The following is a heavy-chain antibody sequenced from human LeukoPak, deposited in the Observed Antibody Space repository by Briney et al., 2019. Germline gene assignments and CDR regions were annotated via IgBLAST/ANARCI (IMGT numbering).Heavy chain of an antibody. D-gene: IGHD3-10*01. Sequence: ASVKVSCKASGGTFSSYAISWVRQAPGQGLEWMGRIIPILGIANYAQKFQGRVTITADESTSTAYMELSSLRSEDTAVYYCARGRVGPGDAFDIWGQGTMVTVSS. CDR1: GGTFSSYA. CDR2: IIPILGIA. J-gene: IGHJ3*02. CDR3: ARGRVGPGDAFDI. V-gene: IGHV1-69*04.